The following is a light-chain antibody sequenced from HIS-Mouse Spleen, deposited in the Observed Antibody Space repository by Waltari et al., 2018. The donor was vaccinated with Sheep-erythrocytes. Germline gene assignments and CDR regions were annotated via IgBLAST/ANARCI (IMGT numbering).Light chain of an antibody. CDR3: CSYAGSSTPWV. Sequence: QSALTQPASVSGSPGQSTTISCTGTSSDVGGYNLVSCYQQHPAKPPKLMIYEGSKRPSGVSNRFSGSKSGNTASLTISGLQAEDEADYYCCSYAGSSTPWVFGGGTKLTVL. CDR1: SSDVGGYNL. V-gene: IGLV2-23*01. CDR2: EGS. J-gene: IGLJ3*02.